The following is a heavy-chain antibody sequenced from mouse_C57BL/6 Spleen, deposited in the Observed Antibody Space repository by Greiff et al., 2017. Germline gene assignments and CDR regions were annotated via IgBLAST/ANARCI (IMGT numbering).Heavy chain of an antibody. V-gene: IGHV1-55*01. D-gene: IGHD2-4*01. J-gene: IGHJ2*01. Sequence: QVQLQQPGAELVKPGASVKMSCKASGYTFTGYWITWVKQRPGQGLEWIGDIYPGSGSTNYNEKFKSKATLTVDTSSSTAYMQLRSLTSEDSAVYYCARADYDYDPFDYWGQGTTLTVSS. CDR2: IYPGSGST. CDR3: ARADYDYDPFDY. CDR1: GYTFTGYW.